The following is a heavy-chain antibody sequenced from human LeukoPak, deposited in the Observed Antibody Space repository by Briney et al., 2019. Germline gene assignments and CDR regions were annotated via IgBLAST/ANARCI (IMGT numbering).Heavy chain of an antibody. V-gene: IGHV3-21*01. D-gene: IGHD5-12*01. J-gene: IGHJ3*02. CDR3: ARGGGYSGYDLDAFDI. CDR2: ISSSSTYI. CDR1: GFTFSRDS. Sequence: GGSLRLSCAASGFTFSRDSMNWVRQAPGKGLEWVSSISSSSTYIYYADSVKGRFTTSRNNAKNSLHLQMNSLRAEDTAVYYCARGGGYSGYDLDAFDIWGQGTMVTVSS.